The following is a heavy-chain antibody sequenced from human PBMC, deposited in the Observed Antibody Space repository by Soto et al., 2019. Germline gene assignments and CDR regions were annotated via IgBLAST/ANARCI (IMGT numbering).Heavy chain of an antibody. CDR2: INHSGST. CDR1: GGSFSGYY. CDR3: AKYYFDGSFYYFDY. J-gene: IGHJ4*02. D-gene: IGHD3-9*01. V-gene: IGHV4-34*01. Sequence: SETLSLTCAVYGGSFSGYYWTWIRQPPGTGLEWIGEINHSGSTNYNPSLKSRVTISVDTSKNQFSLKLSSVTADDTAIYFCAKYYFDGSFYYFDYWGQGTLVTVSS.